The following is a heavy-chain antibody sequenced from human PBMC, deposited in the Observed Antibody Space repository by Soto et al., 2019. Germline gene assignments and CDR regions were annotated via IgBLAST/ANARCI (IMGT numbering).Heavy chain of an antibody. V-gene: IGHV4-31*03. CDR1: GGSITTGGYY. D-gene: IGHD2-15*01. Sequence: TLSLTCTVSGGSITTGGYYWSWIRQLPGKGLEWIGHRYYSESTYYNPSLKSRVSISLDTSKNQFSLKLSFVTAADTAMYYCARTKCSGGSCYSWSLDYWGQGTPVTAPQ. CDR3: ARTKCSGGSCYSWSLDY. J-gene: IGHJ4*02. CDR2: RYYSEST.